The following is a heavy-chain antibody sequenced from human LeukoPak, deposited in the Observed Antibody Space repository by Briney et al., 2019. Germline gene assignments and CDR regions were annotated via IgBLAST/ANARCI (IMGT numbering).Heavy chain of an antibody. CDR3: AKYVYYYDSSGYYSPLL. Sequence: GGSLRLSCAVSGYTFSSYAMSWVRQAPGKGLEWVSAISGSGGSTYYADSVKGRFTISRDNSKNTLYLQMNSLRAEDTAVYYCAKYVYYYDSSGYYSPLLWGQGTLDTVSS. V-gene: IGHV3-23*01. CDR1: GYTFSSYA. J-gene: IGHJ4*02. CDR2: ISGSGGST. D-gene: IGHD3-22*01.